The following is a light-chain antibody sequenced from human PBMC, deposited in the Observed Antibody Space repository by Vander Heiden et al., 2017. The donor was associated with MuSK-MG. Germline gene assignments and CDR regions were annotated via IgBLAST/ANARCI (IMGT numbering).Light chain of an antibody. CDR1: SKDVGAYNL. J-gene: IGLJ3*02. V-gene: IGLV2-23*02. CDR2: EVS. Sequence: QSALTQPASVSGSPGQSITISCTGPSKDVGAYNLVSWYQKHPGKAPKVMLYEVSKRPAGVSNRFSGSKAGNTASLTISGLQAVDEAEYYCCSDAGLSTWVFGGGTKLTVL. CDR3: CSDAGLSTWV.